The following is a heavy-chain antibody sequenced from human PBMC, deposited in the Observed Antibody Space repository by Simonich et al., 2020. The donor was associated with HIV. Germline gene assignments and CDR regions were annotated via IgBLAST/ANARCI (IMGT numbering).Heavy chain of an antibody. CDR3: ATHGPGSYSSALDI. Sequence: QVQLVQSGAEVKKPGASVKVSCKASGYTFTDYNIPGGRQAPGQGLEWRGRGNPNSGGTDYPKKFQGRVTMTRDKSITTAYMELSRLRSDDTAFYYCATHGPGSYSSALDIWGQGTMVTVSS. J-gene: IGHJ3*02. CDR2: GNPNSGGT. V-gene: IGHV1-2*06. CDR1: GYTFTDYN. D-gene: IGHD1-26*01.